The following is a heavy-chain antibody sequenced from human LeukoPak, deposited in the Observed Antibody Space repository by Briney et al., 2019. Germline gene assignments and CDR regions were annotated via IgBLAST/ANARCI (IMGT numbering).Heavy chain of an antibody. CDR2: INWNSGSI. J-gene: IGHJ4*02. Sequence: PGGSLRLSCAASGFTFDDYAMHWVRQAPGKGLEWVSGINWNSGSIGYADSVKGRFTISRDNAKNTLYLQVNSLRAEDTAVYYCAKDQAVIAARLFDYWGQGTLVTVSS. D-gene: IGHD6-6*01. CDR1: GFTFDDYA. CDR3: AKDQAVIAARLFDY. V-gene: IGHV3-9*01.